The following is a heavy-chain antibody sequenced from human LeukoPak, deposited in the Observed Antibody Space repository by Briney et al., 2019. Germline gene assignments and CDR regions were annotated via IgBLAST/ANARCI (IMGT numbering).Heavy chain of an antibody. CDR2: IYYSGST. J-gene: IGHJ6*03. CDR3: ARGTVRYYYMDV. D-gene: IGHD2-2*01. V-gene: IGHV4-31*03. Sequence: SETLSLTCTVSGGSISSGGYYWSWIRQHPGKGLEWIGYIYYSGSTYYNPSLKSRVTISVDTSKNQFSLKLSSVTAADTAVYYCARGTVRYYYMDVWGKGTTVTVSS. CDR1: GGSISSGGYY.